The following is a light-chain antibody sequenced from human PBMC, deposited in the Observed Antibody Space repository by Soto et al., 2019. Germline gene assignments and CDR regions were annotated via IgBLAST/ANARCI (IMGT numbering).Light chain of an antibody. V-gene: IGKV2-28*01. CDR3: MQALETPYT. J-gene: IGKJ2*01. Sequence: DIVMTQSPLSLPVTPGEPASISCRSSQSLLHSNGYNYLDWYLQKPGQSPQLLIYLGSNRASGVPDRFSGSGSCTDFTLQINTVEAEYVGIYYCMQALETPYTFGQGTKLEIK. CDR1: QSLLHSNGYNY. CDR2: LGS.